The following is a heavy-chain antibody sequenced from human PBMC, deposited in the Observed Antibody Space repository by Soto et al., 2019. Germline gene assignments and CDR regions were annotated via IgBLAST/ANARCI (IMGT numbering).Heavy chain of an antibody. CDR2: ISAHNGNT. Sequence: QVHLVQSGAEVKKPGASVKVSCKGSGYAFTTYGITWVRQAPGQGLEWMGWISAHNGNTNYAQKIQGRVTVTRDTSTSTAYMELRSLRSDDTGVYYVARGRHGDYWGQGALVTVSS. CDR1: GYAFTTYG. V-gene: IGHV1-18*01. J-gene: IGHJ4*02. CDR3: ARGRHGDY.